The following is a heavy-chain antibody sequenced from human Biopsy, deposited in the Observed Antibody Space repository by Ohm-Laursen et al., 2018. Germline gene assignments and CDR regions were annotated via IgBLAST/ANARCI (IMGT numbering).Heavy chain of an antibody. D-gene: IGHD3-22*01. CDR3: VRGVDYYDPYHYYALDV. V-gene: IGHV4-34*01. Sequence: SATLSLTCAVYGESFNGYYWSWIRQTPGKGLEWIGEINHSGRTNYNPSLKSRVTISVDTSKNQFSLKVRSVTAADAAVYYCVRGVDYYDPYHYYALDVWGQGTTVTVSS. J-gene: IGHJ6*02. CDR2: INHSGRT. CDR1: GESFNGYY.